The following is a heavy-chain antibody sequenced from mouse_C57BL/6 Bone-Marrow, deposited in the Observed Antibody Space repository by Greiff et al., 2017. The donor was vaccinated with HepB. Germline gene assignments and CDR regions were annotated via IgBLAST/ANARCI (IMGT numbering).Heavy chain of an antibody. Sequence: VQLKQSGPELVKPGASVKIPCKASGYTFTDYNMDWVKQSHGKSLEWIGDINPNNGGTIYNQKFKGKATLTVDKSSSTAYMELRSLTSEDTAVYYCARGDYYYGSSYVWYFDVWGTGTTVTVSS. CDR1: GYTFTDYN. V-gene: IGHV1-18*01. J-gene: IGHJ1*03. CDR2: INPNNGGT. CDR3: ARGDYYYGSSYVWYFDV. D-gene: IGHD1-1*01.